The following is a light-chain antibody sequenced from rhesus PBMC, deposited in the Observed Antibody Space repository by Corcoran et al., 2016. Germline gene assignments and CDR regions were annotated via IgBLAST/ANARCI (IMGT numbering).Light chain of an antibody. J-gene: IGKJ3*01. Sequence: DIQMTQSPSSLSASVGDTVTITCQASQGITKFLAWYQQKPGSAPKLLIYDSSTLQSGIPSRLSGSGSGTVFTLTISSLQPEDVATYYCQQHKSFPFTFGPGTKLDIK. V-gene: IGKV1-33*02. CDR1: QGITKF. CDR2: DSS. CDR3: QQHKSFPFT.